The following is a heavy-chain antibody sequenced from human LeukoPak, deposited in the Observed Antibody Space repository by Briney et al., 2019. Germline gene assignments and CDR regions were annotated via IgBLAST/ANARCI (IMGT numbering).Heavy chain of an antibody. V-gene: IGHV3-23*01. D-gene: IGHD6-19*01. CDR2: ISGSGGST. CDR3: ARDKQWLVEGYMDV. Sequence: GGSLRLSCAASGFTFSSYGMSWVRQAPGKGLEWVSAISGSGGSTYYADSVKGRFTISRDNAKNSLYLQMNSLRAEDTAVYYCARDKQWLVEGYMDVWGKGTTVTISS. CDR1: GFTFSSYG. J-gene: IGHJ6*03.